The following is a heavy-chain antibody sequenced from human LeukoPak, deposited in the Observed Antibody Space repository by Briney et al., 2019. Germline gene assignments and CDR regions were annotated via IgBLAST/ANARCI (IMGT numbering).Heavy chain of an antibody. CDR2: INTNTGNP. J-gene: IGHJ6*02. Sequence: ASVKVSCKASGYTFTSYAMNWVRQAPGQGLEWMGWINTNTGNPTYAQGFTGRFVFSLDTSVSTAYLQISSLKAEDTAMYYCARHTAGPNFFYGMDVWGQGTTVTVSS. D-gene: IGHD5-18*01. V-gene: IGHV7-4-1*02. CDR1: GYTFTSYA. CDR3: ARHTAGPNFFYGMDV.